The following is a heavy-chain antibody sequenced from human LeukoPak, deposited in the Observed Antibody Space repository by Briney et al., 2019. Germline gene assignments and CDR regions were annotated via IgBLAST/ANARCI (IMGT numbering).Heavy chain of an antibody. CDR3: ARTVDLYYYDSSGYYYH. D-gene: IGHD3-22*01. V-gene: IGHV4-4*07. CDR1: GGSISSYY. CDR2: IYTSGST. Sequence: SETLSLTCTVSGGSISSYYWSWIRQPAGKGLEWIGRIYTSGSTNYNPSLKSRVTMSVDTSKNQFSLKLSSVTAADTAVYYCARTVDLYYYDSSGYYYHWGQGTLVTVSS. J-gene: IGHJ5*02.